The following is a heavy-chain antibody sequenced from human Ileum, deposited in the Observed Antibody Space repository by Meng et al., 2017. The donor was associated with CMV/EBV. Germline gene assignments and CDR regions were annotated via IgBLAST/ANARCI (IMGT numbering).Heavy chain of an antibody. V-gene: IGHV4-39*07. CDR2: IFHTGST. J-gene: IGHJ6*02. CDR1: GESINNSRSY. D-gene: IGHD6-25*01. CDR3: AREAVVGIPTAPHRILYYNGMDV. Sequence: GSLRLSCTVSGESINNSRSYWGWIRQSPGKGLEWIASIFHTGSTFYNPSLKSRVSVSVQVSKNQFSLSLNSVTAADTAVYFCAREAVVGIPTAPHRILYYNGMDVWGQGTTVTVSS.